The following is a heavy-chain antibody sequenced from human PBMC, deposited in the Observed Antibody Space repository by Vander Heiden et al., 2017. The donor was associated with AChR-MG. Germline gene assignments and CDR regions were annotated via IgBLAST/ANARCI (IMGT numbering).Heavy chain of an antibody. Sequence: QVRLQESGPGLVKPSETLSLTCAVSGGSVSSYSWSWIRQPPGKGLEWIGNLYYSGSTSYDPSLKRRVTTSVDMSKNQFSLKLSSVTAADTAVYYCARPYYHDSSGYSYAFDIWGQGTMVTVSS. D-gene: IGHD3-22*01. CDR2: LYYSGST. CDR1: GGSVSSYS. V-gene: IGHV4-59*02. J-gene: IGHJ3*02. CDR3: ARPYYHDSSGYSYAFDI.